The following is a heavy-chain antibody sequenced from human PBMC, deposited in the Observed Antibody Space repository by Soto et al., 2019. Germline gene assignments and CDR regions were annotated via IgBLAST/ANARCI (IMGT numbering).Heavy chain of an antibody. CDR3: AKKGWVLWFDP. J-gene: IGHJ5*02. D-gene: IGHD3-16*01. CDR1: GFTFSSYA. V-gene: IGHV3-23*01. CDR2: ISGSGGST. Sequence: EVQLLESGGGLVQPGGSLRLSCAASGFTFSSYAMSWVRQAPGKGLEWVSAISGSGGSTYYADSVKGLFTISRDNSKHTLYLQMNSLSAEDTAVYYCAKKGWVLWFDPWGQGTLVTVSS.